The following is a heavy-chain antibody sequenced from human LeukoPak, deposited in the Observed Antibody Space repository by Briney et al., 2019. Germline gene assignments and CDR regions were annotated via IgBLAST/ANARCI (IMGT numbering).Heavy chain of an antibody. CDR1: GGTFSSYA. V-gene: IGHV1-69*06. J-gene: IGHJ6*03. CDR3: AREYCSGGSCYPNYYYYYMDV. D-gene: IGHD2-15*01. Sequence: SVKLSCKAAGGTFSSYAISWGRQSPGQGLEWRGGIIPIFGTANYAQKFQGRVTITADKSTRTAYMELSSLRSEDTAVYYCAREYCSGGSCYPNYYYYYMDVWGKGTTVTVSS. CDR2: IIPIFGTA.